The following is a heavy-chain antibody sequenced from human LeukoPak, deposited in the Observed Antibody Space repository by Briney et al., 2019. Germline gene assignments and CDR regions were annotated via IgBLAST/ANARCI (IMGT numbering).Heavy chain of an antibody. D-gene: IGHD2-2*01. CDR1: DGSINGYY. V-gene: IGHV4-59*01. J-gene: IGHJ4*02. CDR3: ARAPVYCSSISCHGYFDS. Sequence: SETLSLTCTVSDGSINGYYWSWIRQPPGKGLDWIGYMYSGGTTNYSPSLKSRVTISEDMSKNQFSLKLTSVTAADTAVYYCARAPVYCSSISCHGYFDSWGQGTLVTVSS. CDR2: MYSGGTT.